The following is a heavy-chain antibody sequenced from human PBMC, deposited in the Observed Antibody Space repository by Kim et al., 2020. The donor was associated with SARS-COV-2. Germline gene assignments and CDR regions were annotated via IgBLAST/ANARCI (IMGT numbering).Heavy chain of an antibody. CDR3: ARHNVVVPAAISAPLTTVTTEVFDY. V-gene: IGHV5-10-1*01. Sequence: GESLKISCKGSGYSFTSYWISWVRQMPGKGLEWMGRIDPSDSYTNYSPSFQGHVTISADKSISTAYLPWSSLKASDTAMYYCARHNVVVPAAISAPLTTVTTEVFDYWGQGTLGTVPS. CDR2: IDPSDSYT. CDR1: GYSFTSYW. J-gene: IGHJ4*02. D-gene: IGHD2-2*01.